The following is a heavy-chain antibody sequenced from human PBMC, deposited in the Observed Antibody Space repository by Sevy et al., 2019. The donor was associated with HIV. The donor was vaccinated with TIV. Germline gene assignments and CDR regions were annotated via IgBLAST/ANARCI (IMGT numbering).Heavy chain of an antibody. V-gene: IGHV3-48*01. Sequence: GGSLRLSCAASGFTFSXXXXXXXXXXPEKGXXXFCFVSGNSGAINYADSVKGRFTISRDNAKNSLYLQMNSLRVDDTAVYYCARDMGGSYTPLDYWGQGTLVTVSS. CDR1: GFTFSXXX. CDR2: VSGNSGAI. CDR3: ARDMGGSYTPLDY. J-gene: IGHJ4*02. D-gene: IGHD3-10*01.